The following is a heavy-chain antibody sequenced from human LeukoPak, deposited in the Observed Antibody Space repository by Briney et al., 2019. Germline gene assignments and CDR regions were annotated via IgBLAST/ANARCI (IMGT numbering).Heavy chain of an antibody. V-gene: IGHV4-30-2*01. D-gene: IGHD3-16*01. CDR3: ARTYYDYVWGVGAFDI. J-gene: IGHJ3*02. Sequence: PSETLSLTCAVSGGSISSGGYSWSWIRQPPGKGLEWIGYIYHSGSTYYNPSLKSRVTISVDRSKNQFSLKLSSVTAADTAVYYCARTYYDYVWGVGAFDIWGQGTMVTVSS. CDR2: IYHSGST. CDR1: GGSISSGGYS.